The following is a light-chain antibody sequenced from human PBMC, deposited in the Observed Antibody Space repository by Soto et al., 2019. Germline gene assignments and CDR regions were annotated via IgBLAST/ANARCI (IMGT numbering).Light chain of an antibody. J-gene: IGLJ1*01. Sequence: QSVLTQSASVSGSPGQSITISCTGTSSDVGSYNLVSWYQQHPGKAPKLMIYEVSKRPSGVSNRFSGSKSGNTASLTISGLQAEDEADYYCCSYAGSTSPSYVFGTGTKVTVL. CDR3: CSYAGSTSPSYV. CDR2: EVS. V-gene: IGLV2-23*02. CDR1: SSDVGSYNL.